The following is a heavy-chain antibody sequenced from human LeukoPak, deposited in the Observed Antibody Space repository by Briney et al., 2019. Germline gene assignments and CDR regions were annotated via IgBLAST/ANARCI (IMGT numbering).Heavy chain of an antibody. CDR1: DASISGYY. Sequence: PSETLSLTCTVSDASISGYYWSWIRRPPGKGLEWIGSIHFSGSTNYNPSLRSRVTISVDTSKNQLSLKLSSVTAADTAVYYCARDLGGIYFDYWGQGTLVTVSS. CDR3: ARDLGGIYFDY. D-gene: IGHD1-26*01. V-gene: IGHV4-59*01. CDR2: IHFSGST. J-gene: IGHJ4*02.